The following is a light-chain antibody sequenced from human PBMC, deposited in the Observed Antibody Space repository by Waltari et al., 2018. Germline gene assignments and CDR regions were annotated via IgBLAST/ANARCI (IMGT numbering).Light chain of an antibody. Sequence: QSALTQPPSASGSPGQSVTISFTGTSSHVRGYDYVSWYQQHPGKAPKLMIYEVSKRPSGVPDRFSGSKSGNTASLTVSGLQAEDEADYYCSSYAGSNAYVFGLGTKVTVL. J-gene: IGLJ1*01. CDR3: SSYAGSNAYV. V-gene: IGLV2-8*01. CDR1: SSHVRGYDY. CDR2: EVS.